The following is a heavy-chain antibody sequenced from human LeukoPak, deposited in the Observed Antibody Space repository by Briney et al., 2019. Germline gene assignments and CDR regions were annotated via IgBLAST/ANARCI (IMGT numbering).Heavy chain of an antibody. D-gene: IGHD2-15*01. CDR2: IYYSGST. Sequence: PSETLSLTCTVSGGSISSYYWSWIRQPPGKGLEWIGYIYYSGSTNYNPSLKSRVTISVDTSKNQFSLKLSSVTAADTAVYYCASVPGDCSGGSCYQDYYFDYWGQGTLVTVSS. CDR3: ASVPGDCSGGSCYQDYYFDY. J-gene: IGHJ4*02. V-gene: IGHV4-59*12. CDR1: GGSISSYY.